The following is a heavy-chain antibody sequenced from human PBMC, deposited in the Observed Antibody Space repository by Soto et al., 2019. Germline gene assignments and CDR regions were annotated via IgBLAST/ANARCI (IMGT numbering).Heavy chain of an antibody. V-gene: IGHV4-4*02. J-gene: IGHJ4*02. CDR2: MYHTGST. CDR3: ARSHIVPRLLMYPYDY. Sequence: SETLSLTCAVSGDSLSSNKWWSWVRQPPEKGLEWIGEMYHTGSTYYNPSLKSRVTISLDTSKNQFSLKLSSVTAADTAVYYCARSHIVPRLLMYPYDYWGQGTLVTAPQ. D-gene: IGHD6-6*01. CDR1: GDSLSSNKW.